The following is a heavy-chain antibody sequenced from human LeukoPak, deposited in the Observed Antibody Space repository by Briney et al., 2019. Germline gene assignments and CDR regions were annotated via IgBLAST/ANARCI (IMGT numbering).Heavy chain of an antibody. J-gene: IGHJ4*02. D-gene: IGHD5-24*01. CDR1: GYTFTSYD. CDR3: ARGRGWLPQNDY. CDR2: MNPNSGNT. V-gene: IGHV1-8*01. Sequence: ASVKVSCKAFGYTFTSYDINWVRQATGQGLEWMGWMNPNSGNTGYAQKFQGRVTMTRNTSISTAYMELSSLRSEDTAVYYCARGRGWLPQNDYWGQGTLVTVSS.